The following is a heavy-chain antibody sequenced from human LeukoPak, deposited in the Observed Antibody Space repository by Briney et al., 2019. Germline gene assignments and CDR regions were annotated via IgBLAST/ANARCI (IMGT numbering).Heavy chain of an antibody. CDR2: IYYSGST. CDR1: GAAISSYY. Sequence: SETLSLTCTVSGAAISSYYWSWIRQPPGKGMEWVGYIYYSGSTNYHPSLKSRVTISVDTSKNQFSLKLSSVTAADTAVYYCARDWGDYDYVWGSYRPDWFDPWGQGTLVTVSS. J-gene: IGHJ5*02. V-gene: IGHV4-59*01. CDR3: ARDWGDYDYVWGSYRPDWFDP. D-gene: IGHD3-16*02.